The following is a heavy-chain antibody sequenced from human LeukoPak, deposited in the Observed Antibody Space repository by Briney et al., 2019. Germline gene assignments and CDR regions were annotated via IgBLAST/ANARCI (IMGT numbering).Heavy chain of an antibody. D-gene: IGHD2-2*01. CDR1: GGTFSSYA. CDR2: IIPIFGTA. J-gene: IGHJ4*02. V-gene: IGHV1-69*05. Sequence: ASVKVSCKASGGTFSSYAISWVRQAPGQGLEWMGGIIPIFGTANYAQKFQGRVTITTDESTSTAYMELSSLRSEDTAVYYCARKNPENCSSTSGYEFSYWGQGTLVTVSS. CDR3: ARKNPENCSSTSGYEFSY.